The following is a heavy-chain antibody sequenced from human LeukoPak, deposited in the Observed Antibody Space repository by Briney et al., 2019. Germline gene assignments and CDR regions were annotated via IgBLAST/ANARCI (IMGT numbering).Heavy chain of an antibody. CDR1: GFTFSSYS. Sequence: PGGSLRLSCAASGFTFSSYSMNWVRQAPGKGLEWVANINEDGSAKYYVDSVKGRFSISRDNAKNSVFLQMNSLRAEDTAVYYCARDVYDSGRGAFDILGQGTMVTVSS. J-gene: IGHJ3*02. CDR3: ARDVYDSGRGAFDI. CDR2: INEDGSAK. D-gene: IGHD3-10*01. V-gene: IGHV3-7*01.